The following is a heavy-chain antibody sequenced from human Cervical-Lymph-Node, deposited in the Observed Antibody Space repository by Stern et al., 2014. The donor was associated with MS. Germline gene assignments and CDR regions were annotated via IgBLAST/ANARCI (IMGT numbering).Heavy chain of an antibody. D-gene: IGHD3-10*01. Sequence: QVQLQESGPGLVKPSETLSLSCTVSGGSVNSDGDYWSWIRQPPGKGLEGIGYIYNTGRTNYNPSVKSRVTISVDMSKNQFSLKLSSVTPADTAMYYCARDRQRAGSEIRGIDVWGQGTTVIVSS. CDR3: ARDRQRAGSEIRGIDV. J-gene: IGHJ6*02. V-gene: IGHV4-61*08. CDR1: GGSVNSDGDY. CDR2: IYNTGRT.